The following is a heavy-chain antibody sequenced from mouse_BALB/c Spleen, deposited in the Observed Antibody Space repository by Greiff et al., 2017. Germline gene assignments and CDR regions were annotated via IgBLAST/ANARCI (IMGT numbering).Heavy chain of an antibody. Sequence: QVHVKQSGAELVRPGTSVKVSCKASGYAFTNYLIEWVKQRPGQGLEWIGVINPGSGGTNYNEKFKGKATLTADKSSSTAYMQLSSLTSDDSAVYFCARSDGYYAWFAYWGQGTLVTVSA. CDR1: GYAFTNYL. CDR3: ARSDGYYAWFAY. CDR2: INPGSGGT. J-gene: IGHJ3*01. D-gene: IGHD2-3*01. V-gene: IGHV1-54*01.